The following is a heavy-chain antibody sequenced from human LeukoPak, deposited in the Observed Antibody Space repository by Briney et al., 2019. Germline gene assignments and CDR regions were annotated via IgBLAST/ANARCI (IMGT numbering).Heavy chain of an antibody. D-gene: IGHD3-3*01. CDR2: IWYDGSNK. V-gene: IGHV3-33*01. Sequence: GGSLRLSCAASGFTFSNHGMHWVRQAPGKGPEWVALIWYDGSNKFYGDSVKGRFTISRDNAKNSLSLQMNSLRAEDTAVYYCARLIRFPKLYYFDFWGQGTLVTVSS. CDR3: ARLIRFPKLYYFDF. CDR1: GFTFSNHG. J-gene: IGHJ4*02.